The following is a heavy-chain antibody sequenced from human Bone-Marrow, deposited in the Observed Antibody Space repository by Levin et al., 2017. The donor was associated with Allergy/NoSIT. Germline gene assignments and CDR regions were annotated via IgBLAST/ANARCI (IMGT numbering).Heavy chain of an antibody. Sequence: SETLSLTCTVSGGSMSTGVYYWSWIRQHPGKGLEWLGYMSSSGSTNYNPSLQSRVTISGDTSKNHFSLRLTSVTAADTAVYYCARGSYFGGLSFDCWGKGTLVTVSS. CDR1: GGSMSTGVYY. CDR2: MSSSGST. D-gene: IGHD4-23*01. J-gene: IGHJ4*02. CDR3: ARGSYFGGLSFDC. V-gene: IGHV4-31*03.